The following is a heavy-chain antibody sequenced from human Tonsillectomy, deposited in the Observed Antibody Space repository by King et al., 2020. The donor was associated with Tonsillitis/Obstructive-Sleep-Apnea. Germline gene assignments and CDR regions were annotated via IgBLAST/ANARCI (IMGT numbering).Heavy chain of an antibody. CDR3: ARAYCSSTSCFDGYFDY. CDR2: ICYSGST. D-gene: IGHD2-2*01. J-gene: IGHJ4*02. V-gene: IGHV4-31*01. Sequence: QLQESGPGLVKPSQTLSLTCTVSGGSISSGGYYWSWIRQHPGKGLEWIGYICYSGSTYYNPSLKSLFTISVDTSKNQFSLKRSSLTAADTALYYCARAYCSSTSCFDGYFDYWGQGTLVTVSS. CDR1: GGSISSGGYY.